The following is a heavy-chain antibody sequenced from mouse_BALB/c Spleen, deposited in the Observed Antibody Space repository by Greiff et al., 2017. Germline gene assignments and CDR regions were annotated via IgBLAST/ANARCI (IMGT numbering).Heavy chain of an antibody. CDR2: IYPGNSDT. V-gene: IGHV1-5*01. D-gene: IGHD1-2*01. CDR3: TRYRYYGYGFAY. Sequence: VQLQQPGAELVKPGASVKMSCKASGYSFTSYWMHWVKQRPGQGLEWIGAIYPGNSDTSYNQKFKGKAKLTAVTSASTAYMELSSLTNEDSAVYYCTRYRYYGYGFAYWGQGTLVTVSA. J-gene: IGHJ3*01. CDR1: GYSFTSYW.